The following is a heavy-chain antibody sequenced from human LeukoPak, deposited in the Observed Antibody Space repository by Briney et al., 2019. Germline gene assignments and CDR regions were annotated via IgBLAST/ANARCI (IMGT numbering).Heavy chain of an antibody. D-gene: IGHD1-26*01. CDR1: GYTFTSYG. J-gene: IGHJ4*02. CDR3: ARDKARVGSTKSHFDY. CDR2: ISAYNGNT. V-gene: IGHV1-18*01. Sequence: ASVKVSCKASGYTFTSYGISWVRQAPGQGLEWMGWISAYNGNTNYAQKLQGRVTMTTDTSTSTAYMELRSLRSEDTAVYYCARDKARVGSTKSHFDYWGQGTLVTVFS.